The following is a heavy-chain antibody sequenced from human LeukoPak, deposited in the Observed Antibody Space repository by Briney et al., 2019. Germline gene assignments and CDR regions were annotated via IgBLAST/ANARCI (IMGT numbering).Heavy chain of an antibody. CDR2: IYYSGTP. J-gene: IGHJ4*02. D-gene: IGHD2-15*01. Sequence: SETLSLTCTVSGGSISSGGYYWNWIRQHPGKGLEWIGSIYYSGTPYYNPSLKSRVTTSVDTSKSQFSLKLSSVTAADTAVYYCARDGDACSGGNCYSDWGQGTLVTVSS. CDR3: ARDGDACSGGNCYSD. V-gene: IGHV4-31*03. CDR1: GGSISSGGYY.